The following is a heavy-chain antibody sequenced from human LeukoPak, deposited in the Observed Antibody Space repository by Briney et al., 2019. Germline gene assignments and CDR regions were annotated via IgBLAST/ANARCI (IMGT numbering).Heavy chain of an antibody. D-gene: IGHD3-22*01. CDR3: AKSLPWTNYYDSSEGNFDY. V-gene: IGHV3-23*01. Sequence: GGSLRLSCAASGFTFSSYEMNWVRQAPGKGLEWVSAISGSGGSTYYADSVKGRFTISRDNSKNTLYLQMNSLRTEDTAVYYCAKSLPWTNYYDSSEGNFDYWGQGTLVTVSS. CDR1: GFTFSSYE. J-gene: IGHJ4*02. CDR2: ISGSGGST.